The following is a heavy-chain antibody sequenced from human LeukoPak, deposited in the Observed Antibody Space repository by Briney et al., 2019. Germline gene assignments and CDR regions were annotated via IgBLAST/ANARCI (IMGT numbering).Heavy chain of an antibody. CDR3: ARGYCSGGSCYPIFAFDI. CDR1: GFTFSDYY. D-gene: IGHD2-15*01. J-gene: IGHJ3*02. CDR2: ISSSGSTI. V-gene: IGHV3-11*04. Sequence: GGSLRLSCAASGFTFSDYYMSWIRQAPGKGLEWVSYISSSGSTIYYADSVKGRFTISRDNAKNSLYLQMNSLRAEDTAVYYCARGYCSGGSCYPIFAFDIWGQGTMVTVSS.